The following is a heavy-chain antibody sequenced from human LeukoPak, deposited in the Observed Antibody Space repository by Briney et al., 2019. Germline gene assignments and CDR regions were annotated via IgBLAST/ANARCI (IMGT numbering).Heavy chain of an antibody. CDR2: ISYDGSNK. V-gene: IGHV3-30*04. CDR3: HVGATSGGEAFDI. CDR1: GFTFSSHA. D-gene: IGHD1-26*01. J-gene: IGHJ3*02. Sequence: PGGSLRLSCAASGFTFSSHAMHWVRQAPGKGLEWVAVISYDGSNKYYADSVKGRFTISRDNSKNTLYLQMNSLRAEDTAVYYCHVGATSGGEAFDIWGQGTMVTVSS.